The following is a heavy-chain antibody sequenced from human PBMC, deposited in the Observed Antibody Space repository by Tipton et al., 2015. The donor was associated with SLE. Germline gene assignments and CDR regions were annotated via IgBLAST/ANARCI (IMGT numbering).Heavy chain of an antibody. Sequence: TLSLTCTVSSGSTSGYYWSWIRQTAGKGLEWIGRIYTGGSTNYNPSFKSRVTMSIDKSRNQFSLKLSSVTAADTAVYYCARDRTGGWHAADAFDIWGQGTMVTVSS. J-gene: IGHJ3*02. D-gene: IGHD2-2*01. CDR3: ARDRTGGWHAADAFDI. CDR1: SGSTSGYY. CDR2: IYTGGST. V-gene: IGHV4-4*07.